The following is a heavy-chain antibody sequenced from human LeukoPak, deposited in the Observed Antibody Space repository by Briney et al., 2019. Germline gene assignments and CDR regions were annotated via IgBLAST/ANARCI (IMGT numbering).Heavy chain of an antibody. CDR2: IYYSGST. D-gene: IGHD5-24*01. Sequence: SETLSLTCTVSGGSISSYYWSWIRQPPGKGLEWIGYIYYSGSTNSNPSLKSRVTISVDTSKHQFSLKLSSVTAADTAVYYCARLGGRPRWLQLRSWFDPWGQGTLVTVSS. CDR3: ARLGGRPRWLQLRSWFDP. CDR1: GGSISSYY. V-gene: IGHV4-59*01. J-gene: IGHJ5*02.